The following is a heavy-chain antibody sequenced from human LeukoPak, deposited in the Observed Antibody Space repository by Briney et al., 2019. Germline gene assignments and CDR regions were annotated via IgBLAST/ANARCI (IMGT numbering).Heavy chain of an antibody. CDR3: ARGLYGSGSYDSDY. V-gene: IGHV1-2*02. CDR2: INPNSGGT. D-gene: IGHD3-10*01. J-gene: IGHJ4*02. CDR1: GYTFTGYY. Sequence: ASVKVSCKASGYTFTGYYMHWVRQAPGQGLEWMGWINPNSGGTNYAQKFQGRVTMTRDTSISTAYMELSRLRSDDTAVYYCARGLYGSGSYDSDYWGQGTLVTVSS.